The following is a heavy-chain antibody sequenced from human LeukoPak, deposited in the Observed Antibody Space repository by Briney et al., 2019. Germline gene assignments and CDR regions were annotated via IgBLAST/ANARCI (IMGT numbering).Heavy chain of an antibody. CDR2: INPNNGGT. J-gene: IGHJ5*02. Sequence: ASVKVSCKASGYTFTGYYMHWVRQAPGQGLEWMGWINPNNGGTNYAQKFQGRVTMTRDMSTSTVYMELSSLRSEDTAVYYCARAGSSSWYRASQIRNWFDPWGQGTLVTVSS. V-gene: IGHV1-2*02. CDR3: ARAGSSSWYRASQIRNWFDP. CDR1: GYTFTGYY. D-gene: IGHD6-13*01.